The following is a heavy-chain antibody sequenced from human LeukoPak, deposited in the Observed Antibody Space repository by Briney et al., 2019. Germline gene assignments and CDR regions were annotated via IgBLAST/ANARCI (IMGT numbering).Heavy chain of an antibody. V-gene: IGHV1-69*13. CDR3: ARGIGDTTMVHDAFDI. CDR1: GGTFSSYA. Sequence: ASVKVSFKASGGTFSSYAISWVRQAPGQGLEWMGGIIPIFGTLNYAQKFQGRVTITADESTSTAYMELSNLRSEDTALYYCARGIGDTTMVHDAFDIWGQGTVVTVSS. J-gene: IGHJ3*02. D-gene: IGHD5-18*01. CDR2: IIPIFGTL.